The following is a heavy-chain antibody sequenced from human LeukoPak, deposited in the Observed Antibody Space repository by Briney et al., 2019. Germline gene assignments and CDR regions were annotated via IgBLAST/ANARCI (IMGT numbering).Heavy chain of an antibody. Sequence: ASVKVSCKASGYTFTGYYMHWVRQAPGRGLEWMGWINPNSGGTNYAQKFQGRVTMTRDTSISTAYMELSRLRSDDTAVYYCAREPIYYDSSGYYYSGYFDYWGQGTLVTVSS. CDR1: GYTFTGYY. D-gene: IGHD3-22*01. CDR3: AREPIYYDSSGYYYSGYFDY. V-gene: IGHV1-2*02. J-gene: IGHJ4*02. CDR2: INPNSGGT.